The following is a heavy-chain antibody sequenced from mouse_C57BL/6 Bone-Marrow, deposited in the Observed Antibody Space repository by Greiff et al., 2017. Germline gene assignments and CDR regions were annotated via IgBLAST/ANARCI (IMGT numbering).Heavy chain of an antibody. Sequence: QVQLKESGPGILQSSQTLSLTCSFSGFSLSTSGMGVSWIRQPSGKGLEWLAHIYWDDDKRYNPSLKSRLTISKDTSRNQVFLKITSVDTADTATYYCARREGGYNYCDYWGQCPTLTVSS. V-gene: IGHV8-12*01. D-gene: IGHD3-2*02. CDR3: ARREGGYNYCDY. CDR1: GFSLSTSGMG. J-gene: IGHJ2*01. CDR2: IYWDDDK.